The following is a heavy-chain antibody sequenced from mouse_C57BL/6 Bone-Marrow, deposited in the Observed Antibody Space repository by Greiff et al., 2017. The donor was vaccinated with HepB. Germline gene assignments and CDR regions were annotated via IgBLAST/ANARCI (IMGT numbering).Heavy chain of an antibody. CDR1: GYAFSSSW. CDR3: ATHYYGSSLYYFDY. J-gene: IGHJ2*01. Sequence: VQLQQSGPELVKPGASVKISCKASGYAFSSSWMNWVKQRPGKGLEWIGRIYPGDGDTNYNGKFKGKATLTADKSSSTAYSQLSSLTSEDSAVYFCATHYYGSSLYYFDYWGQGTTLTVSS. V-gene: IGHV1-82*01. D-gene: IGHD1-1*01. CDR2: IYPGDGDT.